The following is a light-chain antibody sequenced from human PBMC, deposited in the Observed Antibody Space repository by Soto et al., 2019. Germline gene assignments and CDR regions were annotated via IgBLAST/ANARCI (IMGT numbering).Light chain of an antibody. CDR1: SSDVGGYNY. Sequence: QSALTQPPSASGSPGQSVTISCTGTSSDVGGYNYVSWYQQLPGKAPKLMIFEVSMRPSGVPDRFSGSKSGNTASLTVSGLQAEDEADYYCSSYAGSNNIYVFGTGTKVTVL. CDR3: SSYAGSNNIYV. J-gene: IGLJ1*01. V-gene: IGLV2-8*01. CDR2: EVS.